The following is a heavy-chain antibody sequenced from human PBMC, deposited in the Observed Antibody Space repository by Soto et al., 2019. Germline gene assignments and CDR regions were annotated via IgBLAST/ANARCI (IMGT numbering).Heavy chain of an antibody. Sequence: SEILSLTCAVYGGSFSGYCWSWIRQPPGKGLEWIGDINQSGSTNYNPSLKSRVTISVDTSKNQFSLKLSSVTAADTAVYYCARGGVAAAAPYYYGMDVWGQGTTVTVSS. J-gene: IGHJ6*02. D-gene: IGHD6-13*01. CDR1: GGSFSGYC. CDR2: INQSGST. V-gene: IGHV4-34*01. CDR3: ARGGVAAAAPYYYGMDV.